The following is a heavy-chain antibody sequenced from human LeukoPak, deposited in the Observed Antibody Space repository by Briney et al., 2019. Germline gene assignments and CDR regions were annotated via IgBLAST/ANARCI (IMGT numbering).Heavy chain of an antibody. J-gene: IGHJ6*03. D-gene: IGHD5-18*01. CDR2: IYTSGST. Sequence: SETLSLTCTVSGGSISSYYGSWIRQPAGKGLEWIGRIYTSGSTNYNPSLKSRVTMSVDTSKNQSSLKLSSVTAADTAVYYCARAIEDSYGYKLYYYYYYMDVWGKGTTVTVSS. CDR3: ARAIEDSYGYKLYYYYYYMDV. V-gene: IGHV4-4*07. CDR1: GGSISSYY.